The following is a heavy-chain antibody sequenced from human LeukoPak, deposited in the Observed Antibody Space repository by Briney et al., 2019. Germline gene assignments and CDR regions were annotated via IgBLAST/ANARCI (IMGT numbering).Heavy chain of an antibody. CDR3: AHIPPHNIVVVPAAINWFDP. CDR2: IYWNDDK. J-gene: IGHJ5*02. Sequence: SGPTLVKPTQTLTLTCTFSGFSLSTSGVGVGWIRQPPGKALEWPALIYWNDDKRYSPSLKSRLTITKDTSKNQVVLTMTNMDPVDTATYYCAHIPPHNIVVVPAAINWFDPWGQGTLVTVSS. D-gene: IGHD2-2*02. V-gene: IGHV2-5*01. CDR1: GFSLSTSGVG.